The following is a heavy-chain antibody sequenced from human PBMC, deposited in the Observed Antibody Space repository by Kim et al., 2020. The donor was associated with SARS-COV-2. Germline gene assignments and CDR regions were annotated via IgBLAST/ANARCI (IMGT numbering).Heavy chain of an antibody. D-gene: IGHD3-22*01. V-gene: IGHV5-51*01. CDR3: ARQSHDSSGYYAYDY. J-gene: IGHJ4*02. Sequence: PSFQGQVTISADKSISTAYLQWSSLKASDTAMYYCARQSHDSSGYYAYDYWGQGTLVTVSS.